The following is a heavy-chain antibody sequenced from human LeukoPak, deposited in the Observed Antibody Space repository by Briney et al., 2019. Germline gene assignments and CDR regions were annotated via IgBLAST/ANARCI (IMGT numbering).Heavy chain of an antibody. CDR3: AKDPNGDYIGAFDF. CDR2: MRGDGGDI. J-gene: IGHJ3*01. V-gene: IGHV3-23*01. Sequence: PGGSLRLSCTASGFTSSRYGMVWVRQAPGKGLEWVSAMRGDGGDIRYADSVKGRFTISRDNSKNTLYLQMNSLRAEDTAVYYCAKDPNGDYIGAFDFWGQGTMVTVSS. D-gene: IGHD4-17*01. CDR1: GFTSSRYG.